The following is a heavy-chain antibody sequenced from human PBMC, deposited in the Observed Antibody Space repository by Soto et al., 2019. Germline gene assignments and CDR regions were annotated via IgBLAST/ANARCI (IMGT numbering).Heavy chain of an antibody. V-gene: IGHV4-4*07. D-gene: IGHD2-15*01. Sequence: PSETLSLTCTVSGGSISSYYVSWIRQSAGKGLEWIGRIDTSGTTNYNPSLKSRVTMSVDASKSQFSLNLSSVTAADTAVYYCARGPRGGVYYHGMDVWGQGTTVTVSS. J-gene: IGHJ6*02. CDR3: ARGPRGGVYYHGMDV. CDR1: GGSISSYY. CDR2: IDTSGTT.